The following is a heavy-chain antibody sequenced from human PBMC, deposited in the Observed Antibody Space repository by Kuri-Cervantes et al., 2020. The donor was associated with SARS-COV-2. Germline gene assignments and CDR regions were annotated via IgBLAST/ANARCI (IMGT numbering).Heavy chain of an antibody. CDR2: IFHSGTT. V-gene: IGHV4-38-2*01. CDR1: GFSISSGFY. CDR3: ASGVRYCSGGSCYRSPYYYYGMDV. J-gene: IGHJ6*02. Sequence: SETLSLTCAVSGFSISSGFYWGWVRQPPGKGLEWIGSIFHSGTTYHNPSLKSRVTMSIDTSKNQFSLKLSSVTAADTAVYYCASGVRYCSGGSCYRSPYYYYGMDVWGQGTTVTVSS. D-gene: IGHD2-15*01.